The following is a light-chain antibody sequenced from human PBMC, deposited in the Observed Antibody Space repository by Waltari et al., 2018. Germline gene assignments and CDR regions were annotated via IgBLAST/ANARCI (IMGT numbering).Light chain of an antibody. V-gene: IGLV4-69*01. Sequence: QLVLTQSPSASASLGAPVQLTCTLSSGHSSTVIAWLQQQPEKGPRSLARVNSDGGHSRGDEITARFSVSSSGAERYLTITSLQSEDEADYYCQTGGHGTWVFGGGTKLTVL. J-gene: IGLJ3*02. CDR1: SGHSSTV. CDR2: VNSDGGH. CDR3: QTGGHGTWV.